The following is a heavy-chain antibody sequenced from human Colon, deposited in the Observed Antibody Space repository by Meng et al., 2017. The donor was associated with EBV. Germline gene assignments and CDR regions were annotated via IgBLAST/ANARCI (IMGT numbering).Heavy chain of an antibody. CDR3: ARGGYYSFDY. CDR2: IYHSGST. Sequence: PGSGPGLLKPSTPQSLTAASAGGSISGVDWWTGVRQSPGKGLEWIGEIYHSGSTNYNPPLKSRVTISVDKSKNQFSLKLTSVTAADTAVYYCARGGYYSFDYWGQRTLVTVSS. V-gene: IGHV4-4*02. J-gene: IGHJ4*02. D-gene: IGHD5-18*01. CDR1: GGSISGVDW.